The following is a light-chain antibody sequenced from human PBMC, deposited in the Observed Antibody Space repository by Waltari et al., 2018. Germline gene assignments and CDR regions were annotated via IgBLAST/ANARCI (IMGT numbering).Light chain of an antibody. CDR1: PTDMKTYNL. Sequence: QSVVTQPDFVSGSPGQSITISCTVPPTDMKTYNLVSWYQKYPGKAPRLIIYDVSARPSRISSRFSGSNSGNPASLTISALQAEYEADYYCSSFASTTAVFGGGTNVTVL. V-gene: IGLV2-14*03. CDR3: SSFASTTAV. J-gene: IGLJ3*02. CDR2: DVS.